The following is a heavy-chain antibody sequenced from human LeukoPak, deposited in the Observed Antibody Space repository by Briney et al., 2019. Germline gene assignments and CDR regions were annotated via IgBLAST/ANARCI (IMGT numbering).Heavy chain of an antibody. CDR1: GGTFSSYA. V-gene: IGHV1-69*13. CDR2: IIPIFGTA. Sequence: SVKVSCKASGGTFSSYAISWVRQAPGQGLEWMGGIIPIFGTANYAQKFQGRVTITADESTSTAYMELSSLRSEDTAVYYCAKSDYDILTGYYLDYWGQGSLVTVSS. CDR3: AKSDYDILTGYYLDY. D-gene: IGHD3-9*01. J-gene: IGHJ4*02.